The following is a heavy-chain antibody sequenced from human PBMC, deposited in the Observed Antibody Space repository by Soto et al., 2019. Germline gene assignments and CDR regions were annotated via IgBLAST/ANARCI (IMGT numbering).Heavy chain of an antibody. J-gene: IGHJ4*02. V-gene: IGHV3-23*01. D-gene: IGHD4-17*01. CDR1: GFTFSSYA. CDR2: ISASGGST. CDR3: ASHDYGDYSPFDY. Sequence: GGSLRLSCAASGFTFSSYAMTWVRQAPGKGLEWVSTISASGGSTYYADSVKGRFTISRDNSKNTLNLQMNSLRAEDTAVYHCASHDYGDYSPFDYWGQGTLVTVSS.